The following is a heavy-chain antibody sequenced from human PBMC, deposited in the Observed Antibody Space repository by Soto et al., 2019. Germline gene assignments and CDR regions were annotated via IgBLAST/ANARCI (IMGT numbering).Heavy chain of an antibody. CDR2: VNPSAGNT. D-gene: IGHD6-13*01. J-gene: IGHJ4*01. Sequence: GASVKVSCKASGYIFTNYYIHWVRQAPGQGLVWLGIVNPSAGNTNYAPKFQGRVTMTRDTSTSTVYLEMSSLRSEDTAVYYCARDGVAAAYYHFDYWG. CDR3: ARDGVAAAYYHFDY. V-gene: IGHV1-46*01. CDR1: GYIFTNYY.